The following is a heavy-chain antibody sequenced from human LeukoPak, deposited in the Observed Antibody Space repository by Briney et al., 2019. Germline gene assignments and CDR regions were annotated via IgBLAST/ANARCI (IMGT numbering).Heavy chain of an antibody. CDR2: IYYGGST. CDR3: VRGGRPAYYFDY. J-gene: IGHJ4*02. D-gene: IGHD1-14*01. V-gene: IGHV4-59*01. Sequence: SETLSLTCTVSGGSISSYYWSWIRQPPGKGLEWIGYIYYGGSTNYNPSLKSRVTISVDTSKNQFSLKLSSVTAADTAVYYCVRGGRPAYYFDYWGQGTLVTVSS. CDR1: GGSISSYY.